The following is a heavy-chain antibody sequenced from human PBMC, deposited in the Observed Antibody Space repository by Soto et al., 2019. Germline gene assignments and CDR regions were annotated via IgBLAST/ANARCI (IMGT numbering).Heavy chain of an antibody. CDR3: ATSQGSWYYRLFEY. V-gene: IGHV4-39*01. CDR1: GGSISSSSYY. D-gene: IGHD6-13*01. J-gene: IGHJ4*02. Sequence: PSETLSLTCTASGGSISSSSYYWGWIRQPPGKGLEWIGSLYYSGSTYYNPSLKRRVTISEDGSKNQFPLKLSSLTAADAAVYYSATSQGSWYYRLFEYWGQGTMVTVSS. CDR2: LYYSGST.